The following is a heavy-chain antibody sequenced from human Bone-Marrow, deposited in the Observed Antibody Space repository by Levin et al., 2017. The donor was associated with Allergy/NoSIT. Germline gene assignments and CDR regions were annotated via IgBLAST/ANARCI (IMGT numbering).Heavy chain of an antibody. CDR1: GFTFSSYA. CDR3: AKVAKAVASRAYYMDG. Sequence: GGSLRLSCAASGFTFSSYAMSWVRQAPGKGLEWVSAISGSGAGTYYADSVKGRFTISRDNSKNTLYLQLNSLTAEDTAVYYCAKVAKAVASRAYYMDGWGKGTTVTVSS. J-gene: IGHJ6*03. D-gene: IGHD6-19*01. CDR2: ISGSGAGT. V-gene: IGHV3-23*01.